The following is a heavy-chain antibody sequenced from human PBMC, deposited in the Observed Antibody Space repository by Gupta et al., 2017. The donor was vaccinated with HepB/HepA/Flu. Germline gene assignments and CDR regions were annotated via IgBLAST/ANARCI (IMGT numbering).Heavy chain of an antibody. CDR1: GYPFSSYG. CDR2: ISVYNGNT. CDR3: AREGFNFYMDV. V-gene: IGHV1-18*01. J-gene: IGHJ6*03. Sequence: QDQLLQSGVEVKKPGASVKVSCKASGYPFSSYGITWVRQAPGQGLEWMAWISVYNGNTKYAQKFQGRVTMTTDTSTRTAYMELRSLRSDDTAAYYCAREGFNFYMDVWGKGTTVTVSS.